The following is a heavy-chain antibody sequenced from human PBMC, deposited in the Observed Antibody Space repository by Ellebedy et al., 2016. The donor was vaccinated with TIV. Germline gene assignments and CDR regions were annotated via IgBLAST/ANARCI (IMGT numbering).Heavy chain of an antibody. CDR1: GYTFTSYG. V-gene: IGHV1-18*04. J-gene: IGHJ3*02. D-gene: IGHD6-13*01. CDR2: ISAYNGNT. CDR3: ARIGYSSSWYQHDAFDI. Sequence: AASVKVSCKASGYTFTSYGISWVRQAPGQGLEWMGWISAYNGNTNYAQKLQGRVTMTTDTSTSTAYMELSRLRSDDTAVYYCARIGYSSSWYQHDAFDIWGQGTMVTVSS.